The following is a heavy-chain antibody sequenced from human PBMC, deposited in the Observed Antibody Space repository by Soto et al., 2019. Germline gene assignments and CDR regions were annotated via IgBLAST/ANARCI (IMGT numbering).Heavy chain of an antibody. CDR1: GGSISSGGYS. CDR2: IYHSGST. CDR3: ARVPDR. V-gene: IGHV4-30-2*01. Sequence: PSETLSLTCAVPGGSISSGGYSWSWIRQPPGKGLEWIGYIYHSGSTYYNPSLKSRVTISVDRSKNQFSLKLSSVTAEDTAVYDRARVPDRCGRGTPVTVSS. J-gene: IGHJ4*02.